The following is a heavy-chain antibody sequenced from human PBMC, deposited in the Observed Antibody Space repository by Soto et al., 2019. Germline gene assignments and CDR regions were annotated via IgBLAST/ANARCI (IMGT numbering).Heavy chain of an antibody. J-gene: IGHJ4*02. CDR1: GFTFSNYA. Sequence: EVQLVECGGDLVQPGGSLRLPGAASGFTFSNYAVNWRHQRPGEGLEYVSSITRDGDRTQYADSVRARFTISRDNSKNTLYLQMGSLRAEDMAVYYCARGCEGWFGEFWHWGQGTLVTVSS. V-gene: IGHV3-64*07. CDR2: ITRDGDRT. D-gene: IGHD3-10*01. CDR3: ARGCEGWFGEFWH.